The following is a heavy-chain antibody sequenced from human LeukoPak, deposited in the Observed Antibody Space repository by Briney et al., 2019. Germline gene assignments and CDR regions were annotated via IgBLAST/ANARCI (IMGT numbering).Heavy chain of an antibody. CDR3: AKSIAVAGTMDFDY. CDR1: GFTFSSYS. Sequence: GGSLRLSCAASGFTFSSYSMNWVRQAPGKGLEWVSYISSSSSTIYYADSVKGRFTISTDNAKNSLYLQMNSLRDEDTAVYYCAKSIAVAGTMDFDYWGQGTLVTVSS. CDR2: ISSSSSTI. V-gene: IGHV3-48*02. J-gene: IGHJ4*02. D-gene: IGHD6-19*01.